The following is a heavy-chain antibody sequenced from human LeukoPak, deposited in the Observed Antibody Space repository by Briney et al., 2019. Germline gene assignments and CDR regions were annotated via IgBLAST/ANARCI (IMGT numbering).Heavy chain of an antibody. V-gene: IGHV4-39*01. D-gene: IGHD6-19*01. CDR1: GGSISSSSYY. CDR3: ARQSIAVAGPYFDC. CDR2: IYYSGST. Sequence: SETLSLTCTVSGGSISSSSYYWGWIRQPPGKGLEWIGSIYYSGSTYYNPSLKSRVTISVDTSKNQFSLKLSSVTAADTAVYYCARQSIAVAGPYFDCWGQGTLVTVSS. J-gene: IGHJ4*02.